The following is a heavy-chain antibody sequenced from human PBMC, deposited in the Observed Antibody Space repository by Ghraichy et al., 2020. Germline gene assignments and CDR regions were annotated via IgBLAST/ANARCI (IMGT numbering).Heavy chain of an antibody. D-gene: IGHD6-19*01. CDR1: GFTFSSYA. V-gene: IGHV3-23*01. J-gene: IGHJ6*03. CDR3: AKCAFNSGWYENYMDV. CDR2: ISASGGGT. Sequence: LSLTCVASGFTFSSYAMNWVRQAPGKGLEWVSGISASGGGTHYTDSVKGRFTISRDNSKNTLYLQMNSLRAEDTAVYYCAKCAFNSGWYENYMDVWGKGTTVTVSS.